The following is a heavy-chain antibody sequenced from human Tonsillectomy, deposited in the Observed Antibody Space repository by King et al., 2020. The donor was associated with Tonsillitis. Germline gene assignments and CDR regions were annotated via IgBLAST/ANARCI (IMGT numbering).Heavy chain of an antibody. Sequence: VQLVESGGGLVQPGGSLRLSCEASGFTFSKFAMGWVCQATGKGRDWVSTVCGSSDDTYSADSVKGRFTISRDNSKNTLYLQMHSLRVADTAVYYCAKVTSVEGAGSVGHFDVWGQGALVTVSP. D-gene: IGHD3-9*01. J-gene: IGHJ1*01. CDR1: GFTFSKFA. CDR2: VCGSSDDT. V-gene: IGHV3-23*04. CDR3: AKVTSVEGAGSVGHFDV.